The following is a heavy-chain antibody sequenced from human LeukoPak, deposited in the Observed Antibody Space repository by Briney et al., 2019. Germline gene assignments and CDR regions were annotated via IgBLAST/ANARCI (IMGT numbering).Heavy chain of an antibody. J-gene: IGHJ4*02. CDR2: IYYSGTT. V-gene: IGHV4-59*11. D-gene: IGHD3-3*01. CDR3: ASSHPLGSNNDYYTPFDY. CDR1: GGSIGSHY. Sequence: SETLSLTCTVSGGSIGSHYWSWIRQPPGEGLEWIGYIYYSGTTSYNPSLKSRVTISVDTSKNQFSLKLTSVTAADTAVYYCASSHPLGSNNDYYTPFDYWGQGALVIVSS.